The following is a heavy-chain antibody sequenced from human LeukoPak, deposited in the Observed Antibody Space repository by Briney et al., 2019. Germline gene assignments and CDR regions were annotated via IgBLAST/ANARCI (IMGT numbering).Heavy chain of an antibody. D-gene: IGHD3-16*01. J-gene: IGHJ4*01. V-gene: IGHV4-34*01. Sequence: PSETLSLTCAVYGGSFSGHYWSWIRQPPGKGLEWIGEINHRGSTNYNPSLKSRVTISVDTSKNQFSLQLTSVTAADTAVYYCARAPKWVLGGFGGGVFDFGGHEILVPFPS. CDR1: GGSFSGHY. CDR2: INHRGST. CDR3: ARAPKWVLGGFGGGVFDF.